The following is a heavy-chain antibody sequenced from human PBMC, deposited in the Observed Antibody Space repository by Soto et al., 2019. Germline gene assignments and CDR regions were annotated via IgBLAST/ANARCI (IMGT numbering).Heavy chain of an antibody. CDR2: IYPGDSDT. D-gene: IGHD6-6*01. J-gene: IGHJ6*02. V-gene: IGHV5-51*01. Sequence: PGESLRISCKGYGYSFTSYWIGWVRQMPGKGLEWMGIIYPGDSDTRYSPSFQGQVTISADKSISTAYLQWSSLKASDTAMYSCARHGVAARYGMDVWGQGTTVPVSS. CDR1: GYSFTSYW. CDR3: ARHGVAARYGMDV.